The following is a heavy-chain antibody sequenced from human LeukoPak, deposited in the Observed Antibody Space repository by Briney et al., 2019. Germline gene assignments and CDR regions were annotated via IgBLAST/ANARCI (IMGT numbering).Heavy chain of an antibody. CDR1: GGSISSSSYY. V-gene: IGHV4-39*02. CDR3: AREALHVVPAAIRHLPII. J-gene: IGHJ3*02. CDR2: IYYSGST. D-gene: IGHD2-2*02. Sequence: PSETLSLTCTVSGGSISSSSYYWGWIRQPPGKGLEWIGSIYYSGSTYYNPSLKSRVTISVDTSKNQFSLKLSSVTAADTAVYYCAREALHVVPAAIRHLPIIWGQGTMVTVSS.